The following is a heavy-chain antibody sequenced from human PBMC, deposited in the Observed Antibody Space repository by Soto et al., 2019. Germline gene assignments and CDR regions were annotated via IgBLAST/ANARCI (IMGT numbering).Heavy chain of an antibody. CDR3: AKHREVNAFYYYYGIDV. Sequence: GGSLRLSCAASGFTFSSYGVHWVRQAPGKGLEWVAVTSYDGSNKYYADSVKGRFTISRDNSKNTLYLQMNSLRAEDTAVYYCAKHREVNAFYYYYGIDVWGQGTKVTVYS. J-gene: IGHJ6*02. CDR1: GFTFSSYG. CDR2: TSYDGSNK. D-gene: IGHD2-21*01. V-gene: IGHV3-30*18.